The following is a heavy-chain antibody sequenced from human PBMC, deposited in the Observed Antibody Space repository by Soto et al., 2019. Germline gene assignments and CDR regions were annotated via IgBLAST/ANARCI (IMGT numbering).Heavy chain of an antibody. CDR1: GCTFNDYG. Sequence: GVPLRVSYRTSGCTFNDYGRHWVLQAPGKGLEWVAIIWYDGSNKYYADSVKGRFTISRDNSRNTLYLQMNSLRAEDTALYYCARADCTGAYCYSWPFNYGVDVWGQGTTVTVS. CDR3: ARADCTGAYCYSWPFNYGVDV. J-gene: IGHJ6*02. CDR2: IWYDGSNK. D-gene: IGHD2-15*01. V-gene: IGHV3-33*08.